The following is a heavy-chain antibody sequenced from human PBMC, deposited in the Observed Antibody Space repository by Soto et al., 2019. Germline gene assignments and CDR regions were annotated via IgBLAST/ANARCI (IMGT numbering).Heavy chain of an antibody. V-gene: IGHV4-34*01. CDR1: GGSFSGYY. D-gene: IGHD2-8*02. CDR3: ARDKITGLFDY. Sequence: QVQLQQWGAGLLKPSETLSLTCAVYGGSFSGYYWAWIRQPPGTGLERIGEINYSGSTYYHPSLKSRVTISVDTSKMQFSLKLTSVTAADTAVYDCARDKITGLFDYWGQGTLVTVSS. CDR2: INYSGST. J-gene: IGHJ4*02.